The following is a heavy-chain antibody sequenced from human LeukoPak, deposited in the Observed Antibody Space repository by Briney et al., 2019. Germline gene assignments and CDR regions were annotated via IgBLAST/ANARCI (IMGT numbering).Heavy chain of an antibody. CDR3: ARMVVEMATIPGVYYFDY. Sequence: SETLSLTCTVPGGSISSYYWNWIRQPPGKVLEWIGYIYYGGSTNYNPSLKSRVTISVDTSKNQFSLKLSSVTAADTAVYYCARMVVEMATIPGVYYFDYWGQGTLVTVSS. CDR1: GGSISSYY. D-gene: IGHD5-24*01. J-gene: IGHJ4*02. CDR2: IYYGGST. V-gene: IGHV4-59*01.